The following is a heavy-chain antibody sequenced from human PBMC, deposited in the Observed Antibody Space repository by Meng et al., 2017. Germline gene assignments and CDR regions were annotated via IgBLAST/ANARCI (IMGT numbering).Heavy chain of an antibody. Sequence: ETLSLTCAASGFTFDDYAMHWVRQAPGKGLEWVSLISWDGGSTYYADSVKGRFTISRDNAKNSLYLQMNSLRAEDTAVYYCARDDYYDSSGYYSGGDYWGQGTLVTVSS. V-gene: IGHV3-43D*03. CDR1: GFTFDDYA. CDR2: ISWDGGST. CDR3: ARDDYYDSSGYYSGGDY. J-gene: IGHJ4*02. D-gene: IGHD3-22*01.